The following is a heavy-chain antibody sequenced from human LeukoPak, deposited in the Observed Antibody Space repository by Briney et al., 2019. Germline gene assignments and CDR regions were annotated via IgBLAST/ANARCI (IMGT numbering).Heavy chain of an antibody. J-gene: IGHJ4*02. D-gene: IGHD2-2*02. CDR2: IYYSGTT. CDR3: AREGGYCNSGYCYISLDY. Sequence: SETLSLTCTVSGGSMSGYYWSWIRQSPGKGLEWIGYIYYSGTTNYTPSLKGRVTISLDTSKNQFSLKLSSVIAADTAVYYCAREGGYCNSGYCYISLDYWGQGALLTVSS. CDR1: GGSMSGYY. V-gene: IGHV4-59*12.